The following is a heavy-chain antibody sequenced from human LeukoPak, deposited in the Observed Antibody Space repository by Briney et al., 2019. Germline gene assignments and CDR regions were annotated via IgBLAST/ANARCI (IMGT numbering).Heavy chain of an antibody. D-gene: IGHD3-22*01. V-gene: IGHV3-21*01. CDR3: ARVGAMIVVEGLDY. CDR2: ISSSSSYI. J-gene: IGHJ4*02. Sequence: GGSLRLSCAASGFTFSSYSMNWVRQAPGKGLEWVSSISSSSSYIYYADSVKGRFTISRDNAKNSLYLQMNSLRAEDTAVYYCARVGAMIVVEGLDYWCQGTLVTVSS. CDR1: GFTFSSYS.